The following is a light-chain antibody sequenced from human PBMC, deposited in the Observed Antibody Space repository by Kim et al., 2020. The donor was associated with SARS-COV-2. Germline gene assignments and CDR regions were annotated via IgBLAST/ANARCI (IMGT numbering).Light chain of an antibody. CDR1: SSNNGSNV. V-gene: IGLV1-44*01. J-gene: IGLJ3*02. CDR2: IND. CDR3: VAWDDSLNGSV. Sequence: GQRVTISCPGSSSNNGSNVVNWYQQLPGTAPKLLIYINDSRPSGVPDRFSGSKSGTSASLAISGLQSEDEADYYCVAWDDSLNGSVFGGGTQLTVL.